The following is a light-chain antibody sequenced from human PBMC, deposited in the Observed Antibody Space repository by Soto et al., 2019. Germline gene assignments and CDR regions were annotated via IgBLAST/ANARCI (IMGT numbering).Light chain of an antibody. CDR2: EVS. Sequence: QSALTQPASVSGSPGQSITISCTGTSSDVGGYNYVSWYQQHPGKAPKLMIYEVSNRPSGVSDRFSGSRSGNTASLTISGLQAEDESDYYCISYTSSSTWVFGGGNKVTVL. CDR1: SSDVGGYNY. V-gene: IGLV2-14*01. CDR3: ISYTSSSTWV. J-gene: IGLJ3*02.